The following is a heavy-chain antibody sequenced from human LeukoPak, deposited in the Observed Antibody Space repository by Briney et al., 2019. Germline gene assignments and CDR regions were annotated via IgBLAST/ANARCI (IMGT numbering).Heavy chain of an antibody. Sequence: SVKVSCKASGGTFSSYAISWVRQAPGQGLEWMGGIIPIFGTANYAQKFQGRVTITADESTSTAYMELSSLRSEDTVVYYCARDRWERRESDAFDIWGQGTMVTVSS. CDR1: GGTFSSYA. CDR2: IIPIFGTA. V-gene: IGHV1-69*13. CDR3: ARDRWERRESDAFDI. D-gene: IGHD1-26*01. J-gene: IGHJ3*02.